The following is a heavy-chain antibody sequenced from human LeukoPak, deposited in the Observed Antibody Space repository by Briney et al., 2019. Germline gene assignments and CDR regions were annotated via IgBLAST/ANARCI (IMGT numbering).Heavy chain of an antibody. J-gene: IGHJ4*02. CDR1: GFTFSSYA. Sequence: PGGSLRLSCAASGFTFSSYAMSWVRQAPGKGLEWVSAISGSGGSTYYADSVKGRFTISRDNSKNTLYLQMNSLRAEDTAVYYCARAHYDYDYVWGSYPGDYWGQGTLVTVSS. V-gene: IGHV3-23*01. CDR2: ISGSGGST. CDR3: ARAHYDYDYVWGSYPGDY. D-gene: IGHD3-16*02.